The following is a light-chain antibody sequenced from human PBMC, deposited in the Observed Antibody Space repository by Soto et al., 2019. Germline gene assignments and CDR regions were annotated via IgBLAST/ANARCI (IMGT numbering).Light chain of an antibody. J-gene: IGLJ2*01. Sequence: QSALTQPPSASGSPGQSVTLSCTGTGSDVGGYNYVSWYQQHPGKAPKVMIYEVTKRPSGVPDRFSGSKSGNTASLTVSGLQAEDEADYYCSSYAGSNTVLFGGGTKLTVL. V-gene: IGLV2-8*01. CDR1: GSDVGGYNY. CDR2: EVT. CDR3: SSYAGSNTVL.